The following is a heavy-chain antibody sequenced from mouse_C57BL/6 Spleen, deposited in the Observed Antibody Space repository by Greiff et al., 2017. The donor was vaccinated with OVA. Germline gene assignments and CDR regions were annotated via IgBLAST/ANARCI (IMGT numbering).Heavy chain of an antibody. CDR3: ARLDTTGDFDY. CDR1: GYTFTSYW. V-gene: IGHV1-69*01. Sequence: VQLQQPGAELVMPGASVKLSCKASGYTFTSYWMHWVKQRPGQGLEWIGEIDPSDSYTNYNQKFKGKSTLTVDKSSSTAYMQLSSLTSEDSAVYYCARLDTTGDFDYWGQGTTLTVSS. D-gene: IGHD1-1*01. J-gene: IGHJ2*01. CDR2: IDPSDSYT.